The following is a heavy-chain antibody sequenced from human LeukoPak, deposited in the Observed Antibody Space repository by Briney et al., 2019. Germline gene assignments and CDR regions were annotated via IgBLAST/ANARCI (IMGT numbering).Heavy chain of an antibody. CDR2: VNPNSGGT. V-gene: IGHV1-2*02. D-gene: IGHD2-8*01. Sequence: ASVKVSCKASGYTFTGYYMHWVRQAPGQGLEWMGWVNPNSGGTNYAQKFQGRVTMTRDTSISTAYMELSRLRSDDTAVYYCARDLTRGDIVLMSWGQGTLVTVSS. CDR1: GYTFTGYY. J-gene: IGHJ5*02. CDR3: ARDLTRGDIVLMS.